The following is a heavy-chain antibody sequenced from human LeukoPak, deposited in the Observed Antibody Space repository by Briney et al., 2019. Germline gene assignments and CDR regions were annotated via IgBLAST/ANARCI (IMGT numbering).Heavy chain of an antibody. Sequence: GGSLRLSCAASGFTFDDYAMHWVRQAPGKGLEWVSGISWNSGSIGYADSVKGRFTISRDNAKNSLYLQMNSLRAEDTALYYCAKDYYYDSSGYYQGNAFDIWGQGTMVIVSS. CDR1: GFTFDDYA. J-gene: IGHJ3*02. CDR2: ISWNSGSI. CDR3: AKDYYYDSSGYYQGNAFDI. V-gene: IGHV3-9*01. D-gene: IGHD3-22*01.